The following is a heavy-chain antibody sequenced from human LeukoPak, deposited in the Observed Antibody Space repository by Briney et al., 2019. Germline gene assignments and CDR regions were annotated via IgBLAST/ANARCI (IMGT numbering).Heavy chain of an antibody. CDR3: GKAFPPLRVAAAGDY. J-gene: IGHJ4*02. CDR2: VSYMGDHR. Sequence: GESLRLSCTASGFTFSDCDMNWFRQAPGKGLQWVSSVSYMGDHRYYADSAKGRFTISRDNAKNSLYLQMDNLRADDTAVYYCGKAFPPLRVAAAGDYWGQGTLVTVSS. D-gene: IGHD6-25*01. V-gene: IGHV3-21*06. CDR1: GFTFSDCD.